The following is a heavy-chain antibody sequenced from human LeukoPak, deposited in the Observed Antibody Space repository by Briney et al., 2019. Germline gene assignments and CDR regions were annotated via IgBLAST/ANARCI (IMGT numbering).Heavy chain of an antibody. CDR3: ARDQEGFDY. Sequence: ASVKVSCKASGYSFTNNFIHWVRQAPGQGLEWMGMIYPRDGSTSYAQRFQDRVTVTRDTSTSTVHMELSGLRAEDTALYYCARDQEGFDYWGQGTLVTVSS. V-gene: IGHV1-46*01. CDR1: GYSFTNNF. J-gene: IGHJ4*02. CDR2: IYPRDGST.